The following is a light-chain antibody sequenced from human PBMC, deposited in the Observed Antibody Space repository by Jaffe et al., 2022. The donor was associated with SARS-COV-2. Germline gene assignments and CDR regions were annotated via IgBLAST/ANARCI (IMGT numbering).Light chain of an antibody. J-gene: IGLJ1*01. V-gene: IGLV2-14*01. Sequence: QSALTQPASVSGSPGQSITISCTGTSSDVGGYNYVSWYQQHPGKAPKLMIYEVSNRPSGVPDRFSGSKSGNTASLTISGLQAEDEADYYCSSYTSSSTGGYVFGTGTKVTVL. CDR1: SSDVGGYNY. CDR3: SSYTSSSTGGYV. CDR2: EVS.